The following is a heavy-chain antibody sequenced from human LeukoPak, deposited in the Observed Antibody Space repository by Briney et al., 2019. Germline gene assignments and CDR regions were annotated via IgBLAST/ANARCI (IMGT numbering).Heavy chain of an antibody. V-gene: IGHV1-18*04. J-gene: IGHJ6*03. CDR1: GYTFTGYY. Sequence: ASVKVSCKASGYTFTGYYMHWVRQAPGQGLEWMGWISAYNGNTNYAQKLQGRVTMTTDTSTSTAYMELRSLRSDDTAVYYCARGEFALYYMDVWGKGTTVTVSS. CDR3: ARGEFALYYMDV. CDR2: ISAYNGNT.